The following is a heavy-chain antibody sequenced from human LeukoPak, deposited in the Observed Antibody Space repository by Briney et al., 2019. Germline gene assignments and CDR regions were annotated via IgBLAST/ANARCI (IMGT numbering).Heavy chain of an antibody. D-gene: IGHD3-10*02. CDR2: MYSSGRT. V-gene: IGHV4-39*07. J-gene: IGHJ3*02. CDR3: ARNPTSKTMSRDSFYS. CDR1: GGSISTSNYY. Sequence: SETVSLTCTVSGGSISTSNYYWGWIRQPPGKGLEWIGSMYSSGRTYYNPSLKSRVTISVDTPKNQFSLRLTSVTAADTAVYYCARNPTSKTMSRDSFYSCGQPRFLTVSS.